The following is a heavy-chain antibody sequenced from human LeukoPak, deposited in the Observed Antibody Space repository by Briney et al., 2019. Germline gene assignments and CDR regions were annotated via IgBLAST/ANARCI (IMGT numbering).Heavy chain of an antibody. V-gene: IGHV4-34*01. J-gene: IGHJ6*03. CDR3: ARGRGSGWYRVPFIRDYYMDV. Sequence: PSETLSLTCAVYGGSFSGYYWSWIRQPPGKGLEWIGEINHSGSTNYNPSLKSRVTISVDTSKNQFSLKLSSVTAADTAVYYCARGRGSGWYRVPFIRDYYMDVWGKGTTVTVSS. CDR2: INHSGST. CDR1: GGSFSGYY. D-gene: IGHD6-19*01.